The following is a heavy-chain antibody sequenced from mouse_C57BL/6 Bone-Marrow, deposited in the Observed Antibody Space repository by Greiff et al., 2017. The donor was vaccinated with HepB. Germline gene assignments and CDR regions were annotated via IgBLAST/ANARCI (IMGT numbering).Heavy chain of an antibody. CDR3: AIPLLLRYYAMDY. CDR2: IDPEDGET. V-gene: IGHV14-2*01. Sequence: VQLQQSGAELVKPGASVKLSCTASGFNIKDYYMHWVKQRTEQGLEWIGRIDPEDGETKYAPKFQGKATITADTSSNTASLQLSSLTSEDTAVYYCAIPLLLRYYAMDYWGQGTSVTVSS. J-gene: IGHJ4*01. CDR1: GFNIKDYY. D-gene: IGHD1-1*01.